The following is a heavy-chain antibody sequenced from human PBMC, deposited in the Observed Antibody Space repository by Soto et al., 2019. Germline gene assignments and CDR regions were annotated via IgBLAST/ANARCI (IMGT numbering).Heavy chain of an antibody. D-gene: IGHD3-16*01. CDR2: IKHDGSEI. CDR1: GFTFSSYS. CDR3: ARVGTATLWGFDY. Sequence: PGGSLRLSCAASGFTFSSYSMSWVRQAPGKGLEWVANIKHDGSEIYYVDSVKGRFTFSRDNAKNSLYLQMNSLRTEDTAVYYCARVGTATLWGFDYWGQGTLVTVSS. J-gene: IGHJ4*02. V-gene: IGHV3-7*01.